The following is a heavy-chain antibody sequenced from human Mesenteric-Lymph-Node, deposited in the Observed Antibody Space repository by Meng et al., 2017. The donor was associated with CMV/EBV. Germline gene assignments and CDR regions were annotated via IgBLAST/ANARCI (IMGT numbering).Heavy chain of an antibody. J-gene: IGHJ4*02. CDR2: INHSGST. CDR3: ARGSSYDILTGYFDY. V-gene: IGHV4-34*01. Sequence: HVPLHQEGEGLLRPCESLSVTCAVYGGSFSGYYWNWIRQSPEKGLEWIGEINHSGSTTYNPSFTSRIIISVDTSTNQISLNMSSVTAADTAVYYCARGSSYDILTGYFDYWGQGALVTASS. D-gene: IGHD3-9*01. CDR1: GGSFSGYY.